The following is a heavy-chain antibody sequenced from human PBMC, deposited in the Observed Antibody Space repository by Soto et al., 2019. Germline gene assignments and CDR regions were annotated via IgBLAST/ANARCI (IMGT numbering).Heavy chain of an antibody. CDR3: AGPNICLGVAPFDT. CDR1: GGSISSYY. V-gene: IGHV4-59*01. Sequence: PSETLSLTCTVSGGSISSYYWSWIRQPPGKGLEWIGYIYYSGSTNYNPSLKSRVTISVDTSKNQFSLKLSSVTAADTAVYYCAGPNICLGVAPFDTWAQETLVTVPS. D-gene: IGHD3-16*01. CDR2: IYYSGST. J-gene: IGHJ4*02.